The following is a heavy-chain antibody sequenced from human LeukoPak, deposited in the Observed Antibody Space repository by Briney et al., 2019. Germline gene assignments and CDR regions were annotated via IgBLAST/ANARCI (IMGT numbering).Heavy chain of an antibody. J-gene: IGHJ5*02. CDR3: ARSAVLRYFDWSFDP. Sequence: SETLSLTCTVSDGSISGYSWSWIRQPPGKGLEWIGYIYYSGSTNYNPSLKSRVTISVDTSKNQFSLKLSSVTAADTAVYYCARSAVLRYFDWSFDPWGQGTLVTVSS. V-gene: IGHV4-59*01. D-gene: IGHD3-9*01. CDR1: DGSISGYS. CDR2: IYYSGST.